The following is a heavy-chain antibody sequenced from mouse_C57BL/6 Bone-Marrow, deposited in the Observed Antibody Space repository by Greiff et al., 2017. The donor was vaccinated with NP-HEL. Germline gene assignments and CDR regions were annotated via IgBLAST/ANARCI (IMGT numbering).Heavy chain of an antibody. CDR1: GYTFTEYT. Sequence: VQLQQSGAELVKPGASVKLSCKASGYTFTEYTIHWVKQRSGQGLEWIGWFYPGSGSIKYNEKFKDKATLTADTSSSTIYMELSRLTSEDSAVYFCARHGKRGITTVDYFDYWGQGTTLTVSS. V-gene: IGHV1-62-2*01. D-gene: IGHD1-1*01. CDR3: ARHGKRGITTVDYFDY. J-gene: IGHJ2*01. CDR2: FYPGSGSI.